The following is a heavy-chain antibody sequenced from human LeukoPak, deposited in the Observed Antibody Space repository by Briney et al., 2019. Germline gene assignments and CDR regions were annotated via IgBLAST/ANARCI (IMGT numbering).Heavy chain of an antibody. Sequence: GGSLRLSCAASGFTFSSYWMSWVRQAPGKGLEWVANIKQDGSEKYYVDSVKGRSTISRDNAKNSLYLQMNSLRAEDTAVYYCARDTGSGSYDYWGQGTLVTVSS. V-gene: IGHV3-7*03. CDR3: ARDTGSGSYDY. CDR2: IKQDGSEK. D-gene: IGHD3-10*01. J-gene: IGHJ4*02. CDR1: GFTFSSYW.